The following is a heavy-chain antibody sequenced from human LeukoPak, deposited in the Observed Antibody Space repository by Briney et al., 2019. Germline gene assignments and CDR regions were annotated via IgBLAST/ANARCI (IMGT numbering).Heavy chain of an antibody. V-gene: IGHV4-59*01. CDR1: SGSISSDY. CDR3: ASGPGRSCSGTCCPNWFDP. D-gene: IGHD2-2*01. Sequence: PSETLSLTCTVSSGSISSDYWSWLRQPPGKGLEWIGCINYSGSTNYNPSLKSRVTISVDTSKNQFSLKLNSVTAADTAVYYCASGPGRSCSGTCCPNWFDPWGQGTLVTVSS. J-gene: IGHJ5*02. CDR2: INYSGST.